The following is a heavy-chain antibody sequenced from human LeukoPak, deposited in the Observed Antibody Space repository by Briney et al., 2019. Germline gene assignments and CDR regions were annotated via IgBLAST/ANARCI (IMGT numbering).Heavy chain of an antibody. CDR3: ARDRTAVAAIDY. D-gene: IGHD6-19*01. CDR2: ISSSGST. V-gene: IGHV4-61*02. Sequence: PSETLSLTCTVSGDSISSGDYYWSWIRQPAGKGLEWIGRISSSGSTNYNPSLKSRVTISVDTSKNQFSLKLSSVTAADTAVYYCARDRTAVAAIDYWGQGTLVTVSS. CDR1: GDSISSGDYY. J-gene: IGHJ4*02.